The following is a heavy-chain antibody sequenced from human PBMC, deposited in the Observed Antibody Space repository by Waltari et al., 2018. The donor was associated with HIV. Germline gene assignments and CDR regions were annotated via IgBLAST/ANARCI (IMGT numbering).Heavy chain of an antibody. CDR1: GFSFSRYS. CDR3: ARDRTRYYFDS. V-gene: IGHV3-48*01. CDR2: ISTSSSAI. Sequence: EVQLVESGGGLVQPGGSLRLSCTASGFSFSRYSMNWVRQAPGKWLEWVSYISTSSSAIVYADSVKGRFTISRDTAKNSLYLQMNSLRAEDTAVYYCARDRTRYYFDSWGQGTLVTVSS. D-gene: IGHD6-6*01. J-gene: IGHJ4*02.